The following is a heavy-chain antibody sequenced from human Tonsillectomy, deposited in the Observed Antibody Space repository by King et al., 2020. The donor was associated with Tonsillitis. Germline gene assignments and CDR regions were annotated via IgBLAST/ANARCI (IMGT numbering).Heavy chain of an antibody. J-gene: IGHJ6*03. CDR2: IITMLGIA. D-gene: IGHD2-15*01. CDR1: GGTFSNYA. V-gene: IGHV1-69*09. Sequence: QLVQSGAEVKKPGSSVKVSCKASGGTFSNYAISWVRQAPGQGLEWMGRIITMLGIANYAQKFQGRVTITADKSTSTAYMELSSLRSEDTAVYYCARDAGYCSGGSCYVYYYYYMDVWGKGTTVTVSS. CDR3: ARDAGYCSGGSCYVYYYYYMDV.